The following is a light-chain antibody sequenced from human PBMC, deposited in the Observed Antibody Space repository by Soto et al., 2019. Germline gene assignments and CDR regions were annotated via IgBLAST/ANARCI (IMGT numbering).Light chain of an antibody. J-gene: IGLJ1*01. CDR3: SSYTSSSTYV. Sequence: QSVLTQSASLSGSPGQSITISCTGTSSDVGGYNYVSWYQQHPGKAPKLMIYDVSNRPSGVSNRFSGSKSGNTAPLTISGLQAEDEADYYCSSYTSSSTYVFGTGTKVTVL. V-gene: IGLV2-14*01. CDR2: DVS. CDR1: SSDVGGYNY.